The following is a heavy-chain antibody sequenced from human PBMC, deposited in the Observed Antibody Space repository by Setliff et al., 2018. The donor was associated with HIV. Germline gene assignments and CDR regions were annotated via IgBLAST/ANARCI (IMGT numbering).Heavy chain of an antibody. CDR2: ISGSDGST. CDR1: GFTFGDYP. J-gene: IGHJ3*01. CDR3: VTDDKVAFDV. V-gene: IGHV3-23*01. Sequence: LSLSCAASGFTFGDYPVNWFRQAPGKGLEWVSAISGSDGSTYYADSVKGRFTISRDNSKNTLYLQMNSLRAEDTAVYYCVTDDKVAFDVWGRGTMVTVSS.